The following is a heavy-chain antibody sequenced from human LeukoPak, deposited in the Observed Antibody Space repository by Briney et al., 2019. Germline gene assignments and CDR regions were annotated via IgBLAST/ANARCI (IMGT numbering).Heavy chain of an antibody. Sequence: GGSLRLSCAASGFTFSIYAMNWVPHAPGKGLEWVSTISSNGGSTYYADAVKGRFTISRDNSKSTLHLQMNSLRAEDTALYYCAKDGEDWGQGTLVTVSS. CDR2: ISSNGGST. CDR1: GFTFSIYA. CDR3: AKDGED. V-gene: IGHV3-23*01. D-gene: IGHD2-21*01. J-gene: IGHJ4*02.